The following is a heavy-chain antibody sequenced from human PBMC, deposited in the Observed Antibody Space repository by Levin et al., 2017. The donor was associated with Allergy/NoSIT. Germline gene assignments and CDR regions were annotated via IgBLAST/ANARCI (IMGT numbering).Heavy chain of an antibody. J-gene: IGHJ3*02. D-gene: IGHD3-10*01. CDR1: GGSFSGSF. Sequence: SQTLSLTCAASGGSFSGSFWSWLRQPPGKGLEWIGEITPGGSTRYNAPLKSRVTISVDTSTNQLSLRLSSVTAADTAMYYCARGGAPGAFDIWGQGTTVTVSS. V-gene: IGHV4-34*01. CDR2: ITPGGST. CDR3: ARGGAPGAFDI.